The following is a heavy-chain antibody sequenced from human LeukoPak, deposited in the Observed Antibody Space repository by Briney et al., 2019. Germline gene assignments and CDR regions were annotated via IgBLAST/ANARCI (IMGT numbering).Heavy chain of an antibody. V-gene: IGHV3-48*01. CDR2: ISSSSSTI. CDR3: ARFPAPYYYDSRVLYFDY. D-gene: IGHD3-22*01. CDR1: GFTFSSYS. Sequence: GGSLRLSCAASGFTFSSYSMTWVRQAPGKGLEWVSYISSSSSTIYYADSVKGRFTISRDNAKNSLYLQMNSLRAEDTAVYYCARFPAPYYYDSRVLYFDYWGQGTLVTVSS. J-gene: IGHJ4*02.